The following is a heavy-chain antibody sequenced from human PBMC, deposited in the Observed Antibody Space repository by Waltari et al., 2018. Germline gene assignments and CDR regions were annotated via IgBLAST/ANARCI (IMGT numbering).Heavy chain of an antibody. J-gene: IGHJ4*02. CDR2: MNPNRGNT. D-gene: IGHD3-22*01. V-gene: IGHV1-8*03. Sequence: QVQLVQSGAEVKKPGVSVKVSCKASGYTFTSYDINWVRQATGQGLEWMGGMNPNRGNTGDAQKFQGRVTITRNTSISTAYMELSSLRSEDTAVYYCARESRGYYPDYWGQGTLVTVSS. CDR1: GYTFTSYD. CDR3: ARESRGYYPDY.